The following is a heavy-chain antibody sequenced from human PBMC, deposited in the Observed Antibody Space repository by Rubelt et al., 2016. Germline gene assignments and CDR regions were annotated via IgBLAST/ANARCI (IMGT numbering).Heavy chain of an antibody. CDR2: TTYSGST. D-gene: IGHD6-19*01. V-gene: IGHV4-34*02. CDR3: ARRSPVAAGRNFDS. J-gene: IGHJ4*02. CDR1: GGSSSYYH. Sequence: QVQVQQWGAGLLKPSETLSLTCAVYGGSSSYYHWSWIRQPPGKGLEWIGETTYSGSTNYNPSLKGRVTISVDTSKKQVSLKLSSVTAADTAGYYCARRSPVAAGRNFDSWGQGTLVTVSS.